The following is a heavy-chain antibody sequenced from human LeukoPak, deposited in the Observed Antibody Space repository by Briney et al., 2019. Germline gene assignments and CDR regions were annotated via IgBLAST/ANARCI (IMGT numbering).Heavy chain of an antibody. J-gene: IGHJ3*02. Sequence: GESLKISCKGSGYGFTSYWIGWVRQMPGKGLEWMGGIYPGDSDTRYSPSFQGQVTISADKSIRHAYLQWSSLKASDTAMYYWARESSGLRFLEWLNAFDIWGQGTMVTVSS. D-gene: IGHD3-3*01. CDR3: ARESSGLRFLEWLNAFDI. V-gene: IGHV5-51*01. CDR1: GYGFTSYW. CDR2: IYPGDSDT.